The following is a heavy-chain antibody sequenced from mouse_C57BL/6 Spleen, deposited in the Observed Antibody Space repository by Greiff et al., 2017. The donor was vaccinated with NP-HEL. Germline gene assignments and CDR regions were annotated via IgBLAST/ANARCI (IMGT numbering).Heavy chain of an antibody. J-gene: IGHJ4*01. V-gene: IGHV1-72*01. CDR2: IDPNSGGT. CDR3: ARGSYDYSPYYAMDY. Sequence: VQLQQPGAELVKPGASVKLSCKASGYTFTSYWMHWVKQRPGRGLEWIGRIDPNSGGTKYNEKFKSKATLTVDKPSSTAYMQLSSLTSEDSAVYYCARGSYDYSPYYAMDYWGQGTSVTVSS. D-gene: IGHD2-4*01. CDR1: GYTFTSYW.